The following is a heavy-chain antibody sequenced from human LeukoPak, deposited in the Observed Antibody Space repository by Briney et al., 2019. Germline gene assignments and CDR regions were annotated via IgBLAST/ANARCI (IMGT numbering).Heavy chain of an antibody. J-gene: IGHJ4*02. CDR2: IYYSGSN. V-gene: IGHV4-59*01. CDR1: GRSNSSYY. D-gene: IGHD2-15*01. CDR3: VRGSIVFDY. Sequence: SETLSLTCTVSGRSNSSYYWSWLRPPPGKGLVWIGYIYYSGSNNNYTSLKSRVTISVDTSKYQFSLKLSSVTAADTAVYYCVRGSIVFDYWGQGTLVTVSS.